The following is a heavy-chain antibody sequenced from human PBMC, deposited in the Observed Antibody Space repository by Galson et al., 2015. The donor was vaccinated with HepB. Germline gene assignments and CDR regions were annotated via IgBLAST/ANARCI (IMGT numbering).Heavy chain of an antibody. CDR2: IKEDGTEQ. CDR1: GFSFGSYW. Sequence: SLRLSCAVSGFSFGSYWMTWVRQAPGKGLEWVANIKEDGTEQNYVDSVKGRFTISRDNAKRTLFLQMTSLRVEDTAVYYCVRQKSFGFRSYYYDYWGQGTLVTVSS. V-gene: IGHV3-7*03. CDR3: VRQKSFGFRSYYYDY. J-gene: IGHJ4*02. D-gene: IGHD3-3*01.